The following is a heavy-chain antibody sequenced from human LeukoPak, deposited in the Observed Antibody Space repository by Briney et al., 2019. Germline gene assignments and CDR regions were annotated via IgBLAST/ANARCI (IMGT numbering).Heavy chain of an antibody. CDR1: GGSISSYY. D-gene: IGHD6-13*01. J-gene: IGHJ5*02. CDR3: ARVSEYSSSWYGKYNWFDP. CDR2: IYTSGST. V-gene: IGHV4-4*07. Sequence: PSETLSLTCTVSGGSISSYYWSWIRQPAGKGLEWIGRIYTSGSTNYNPSLKSRVTMSVDTSKNQFSLKLSSVTAADTAVYYCARVSEYSSSWYGKYNWFDPWGQGTLVTVSS.